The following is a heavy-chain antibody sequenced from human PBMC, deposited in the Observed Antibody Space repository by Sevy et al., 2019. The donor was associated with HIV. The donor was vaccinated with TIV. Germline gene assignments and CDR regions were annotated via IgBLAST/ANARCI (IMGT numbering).Heavy chain of an antibody. CDR3: ATQTSYYDYVWGSYRYFDY. V-gene: IGHV4-31*03. D-gene: IGHD3-16*02. Sequence: SETLSLTCTVSGGSISSGGYYWSWIRQHPGKGLEWIGYIYYSGSTYYNPSLKSRVTISVDTSKTQFSLKLSSVTAADTAVYYCATQTSYYDYVWGSYRYFDYWGQGTLVTVSS. CDR2: IYYSGST. CDR1: GGSISSGGYY. J-gene: IGHJ4*02.